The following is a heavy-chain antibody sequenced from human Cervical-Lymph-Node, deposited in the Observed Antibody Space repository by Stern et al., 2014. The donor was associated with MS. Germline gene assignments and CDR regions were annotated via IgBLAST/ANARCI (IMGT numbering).Heavy chain of an antibody. CDR2: ISSSGGAT. CDR1: GFTFSSSA. Sequence: EVQLLESGGGLVRPGGSLRLSCAASGFTFSSSAMRWVRQAPGKGLEWVSAISSSGGATYYADSVKGRFSISRDNSKNTLYLQMNSVRAEDTAVYYCAITATGFAYWGQGTLVIVSS. V-gene: IGHV3-23*01. CDR3: AITATGFAY. D-gene: IGHD3-9*01. J-gene: IGHJ4*02.